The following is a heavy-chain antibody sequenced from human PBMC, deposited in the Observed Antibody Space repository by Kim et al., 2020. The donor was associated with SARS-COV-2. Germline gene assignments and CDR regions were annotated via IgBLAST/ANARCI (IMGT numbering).Heavy chain of an antibody. CDR3: ARARDIGE. J-gene: IGHJ4*02. CDR2: GSLK. Sequence: GSLKYYVGSVKGRFTISRDSARNSVYLQMNNLRADDTAMYYCARARDIGEWGQGTLVTVSS. V-gene: IGHV3-7*01. D-gene: IGHD2-15*01.